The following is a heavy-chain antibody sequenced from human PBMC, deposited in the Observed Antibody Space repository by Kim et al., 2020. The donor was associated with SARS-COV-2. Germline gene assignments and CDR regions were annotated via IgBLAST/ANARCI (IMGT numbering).Heavy chain of an antibody. V-gene: IGHV3-23*01. J-gene: IGHJ6*01. Sequence: YYGDSVMCRLTISRDTSKNTVYLQMNSLRAEDTAVYYCAKDVWDHSGMEAWGPGTTVTVSS. CDR3: AKDVWDHSGMEA. D-gene: IGHD1-26*01.